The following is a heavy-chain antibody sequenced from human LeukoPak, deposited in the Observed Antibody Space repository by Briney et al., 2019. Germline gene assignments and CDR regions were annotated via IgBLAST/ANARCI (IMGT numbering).Heavy chain of an antibody. Sequence: GGSLRLSCAASGFTFSTYAMHWVRQTPGKGLEYVSAISTNGGGTYYANSVKGRFTISRDNSKNTLYLQMGSLKAEDMAVYYCARYCSGVSCYSGYDYWGQGTLVTVSS. CDR2: ISTNGGGT. J-gene: IGHJ4*02. D-gene: IGHD2-15*01. V-gene: IGHV3-64*01. CDR3: ARYCSGVSCYSGYDY. CDR1: GFTFSTYA.